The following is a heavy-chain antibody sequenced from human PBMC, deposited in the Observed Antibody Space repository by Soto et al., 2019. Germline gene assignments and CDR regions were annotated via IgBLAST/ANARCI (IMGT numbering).Heavy chain of an antibody. CDR1: GESLRDYY. Sequence: QVQLQQWGAGLLKPSETLSLTCAVYGESLRDYYWSWIRQPPGKGLEWIGEINHRGSTNYSPSLKRRVSISVDTSKKQFSRKVTSVTAADTAVYYCARGGGGYDYVWGSYRPFDFWGQGTLVTVSS. D-gene: IGHD3-16*02. CDR2: INHRGST. J-gene: IGHJ4*02. V-gene: IGHV4-34*01. CDR3: ARGGGGYDYVWGSYRPFDF.